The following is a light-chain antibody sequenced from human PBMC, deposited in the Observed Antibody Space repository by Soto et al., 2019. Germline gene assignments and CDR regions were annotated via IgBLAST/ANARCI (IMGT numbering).Light chain of an antibody. CDR2: DVS. Sequence: QSALTQPASVSGSPGQSITISCTGTSSDVGTYNYVSWYQQHPGKAPKLMIYDVSSRPSGVSNRFSGSKSGNTASLTISGLQAEDDAAYYCSSYTSSSTVVFGGGTKLTVL. CDR1: SSDVGTYNY. J-gene: IGLJ2*01. CDR3: SSYTSSSTVV. V-gene: IGLV2-14*01.